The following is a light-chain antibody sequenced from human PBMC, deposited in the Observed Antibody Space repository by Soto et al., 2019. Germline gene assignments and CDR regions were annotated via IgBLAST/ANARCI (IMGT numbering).Light chain of an antibody. Sequence: QSVLTQPPSVSGAPGQRVTISCTGSSSNIGARFDVHWYQQLPGSAPKLLIYSNNNRPSGVPDRFSVSRSATSASLAITGLQAADEADCQSYDSSLSAYVFGTATKLTVL. J-gene: IGLJ1*01. V-gene: IGLV1-40*01. CDR2: SNN. CDR1: SSNIGARFD. CDR3: QSYDSSLSAYV.